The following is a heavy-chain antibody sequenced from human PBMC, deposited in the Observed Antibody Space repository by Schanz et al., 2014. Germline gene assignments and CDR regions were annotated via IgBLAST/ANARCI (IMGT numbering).Heavy chain of an antibody. Sequence: VQLLQFGGGVVQPGRSLRLSCTASGFAFSSYSMNWVRQAPGKGLEWVSYISSSGTTIYYADSVKGRFTISRDNAKNSLYLQMNSLRAEDTAVYYCAREEGWGIAAAGPKHYYYGMDVWGQGTTVTVSS. D-gene: IGHD6-13*01. CDR2: ISSSGTTI. CDR3: AREEGWGIAAAGPKHYYYGMDV. V-gene: IGHV3-48*04. J-gene: IGHJ6*02. CDR1: GFAFSSYS.